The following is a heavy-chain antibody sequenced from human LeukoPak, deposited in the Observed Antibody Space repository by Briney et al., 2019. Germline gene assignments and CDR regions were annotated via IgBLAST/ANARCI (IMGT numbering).Heavy chain of an antibody. D-gene: IGHD1-26*01. J-gene: IGHJ3*02. Sequence: GGSLRLSCAASGFTVSSNYMSWVRQAPGRGLEWVSIIYSAGNTYYADSVKGRFIISRDNSKNTLHLQMNSLRAEDTAVYYCARTIVGQTHDAFDIWGQGTLVTVSS. V-gene: IGHV3-53*01. CDR1: GFTVSSNY. CDR2: IYSAGNT. CDR3: ARTIVGQTHDAFDI.